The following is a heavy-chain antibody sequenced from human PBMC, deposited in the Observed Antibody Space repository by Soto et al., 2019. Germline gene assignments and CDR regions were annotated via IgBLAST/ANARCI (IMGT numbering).Heavy chain of an antibody. J-gene: IGHJ4*02. Sequence: SGPTLVNPTQTLTLTCTFSGFSLSTSGVGVGWTRQPPGKALEWLALIYWDDDKLYSPFLKSRLTITKDTSKNQVVLTMTNMDPVDTATYYCAHSPQTSSPWGYGYWGQGTLVTVSS. CDR1: GFSLSTSGVG. V-gene: IGHV2-5*02. D-gene: IGHD6-13*01. CDR3: AHSPQTSSPWGYGY. CDR2: IYWDDDK.